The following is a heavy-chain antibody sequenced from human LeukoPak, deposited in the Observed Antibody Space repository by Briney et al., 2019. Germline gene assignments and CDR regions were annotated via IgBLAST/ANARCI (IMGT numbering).Heavy chain of an antibody. Sequence: ASVKVSCKASGGTFSSYAISWVRQAPGQGLEWMGGIIPIFGTANYARKFQGRVTITADESTSTAYMELSSLRSEDTAVYYCAPGGGSYLGDYWGQGTLVTVSS. D-gene: IGHD1-26*01. CDR3: APGGGSYLGDY. CDR2: IIPIFGTA. V-gene: IGHV1-69*13. J-gene: IGHJ4*02. CDR1: GGTFSSYA.